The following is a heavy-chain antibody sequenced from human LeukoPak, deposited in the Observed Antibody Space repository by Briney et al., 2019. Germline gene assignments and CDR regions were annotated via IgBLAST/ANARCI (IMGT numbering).Heavy chain of an antibody. CDR1: GYTFTGYY. J-gene: IGHJ1*01. Sequence: ASVKVSCKASGYTFTGYYMHWVRRAPGQGLEWMGWINPNSGGTNYAQKFQGRVTMTRDTSISTAYMELSRLRSDDTAVYYCARDDYYDSSGYYTLWGQGTLVTVSS. CDR3: ARDDYYDSSGYYTL. CDR2: INPNSGGT. D-gene: IGHD3-22*01. V-gene: IGHV1-2*02.